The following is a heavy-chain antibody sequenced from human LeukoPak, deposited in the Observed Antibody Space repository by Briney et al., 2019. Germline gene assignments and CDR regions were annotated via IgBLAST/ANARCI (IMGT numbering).Heavy chain of an antibody. V-gene: IGHV4-59*01. CDR1: GGSISSYY. Sequence: SETLSLTCTVSGGSISSYYWSWIRQPPGKGLEWIAYIHNSGTTNYNPSLKSRVTISLDTSMNQVSLKLTSVTAADTAVYYCARGPAHIANKDLWGRGTLVTVSS. D-gene: IGHD5-12*01. CDR3: ARGPAHIANKDL. CDR2: IHNSGTT. J-gene: IGHJ2*01.